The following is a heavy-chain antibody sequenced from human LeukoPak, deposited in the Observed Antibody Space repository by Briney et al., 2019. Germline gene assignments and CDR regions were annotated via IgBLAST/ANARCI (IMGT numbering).Heavy chain of an antibody. CDR3: ARVGMTTVTPYYYYGMDV. V-gene: IGHV1-2*02. CDR2: INPNSGGT. Sequence: GASVKVSCKASGYTFTGYYMHWVRQAPGQGLEWMGWINPNSGGTNYAQKFQGRVTMTRDTSISTAYVELSRLRSDDTAVYYCARVGMTTVTPYYYYGMDVWGQGTTVTVSS. J-gene: IGHJ6*02. D-gene: IGHD4-11*01. CDR1: GYTFTGYY.